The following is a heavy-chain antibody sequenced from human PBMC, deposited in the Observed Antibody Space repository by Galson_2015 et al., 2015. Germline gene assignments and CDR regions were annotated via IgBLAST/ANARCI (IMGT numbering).Heavy chain of an antibody. Sequence: SLRLSCATSGFAFSTFWMTWVRQAPGKGLEWVANLKEDGGRRHYLDSVKGRFTISRDNARKSVYLQMNSLRAEDTAVYYCARNKPRLSAAGTLISWGQGTLVTVSS. CDR2: LKEDGGRR. CDR3: ARNKPRLSAAGTLIS. J-gene: IGHJ5*02. D-gene: IGHD6-13*01. V-gene: IGHV3-7*01. CDR1: GFAFSTFW.